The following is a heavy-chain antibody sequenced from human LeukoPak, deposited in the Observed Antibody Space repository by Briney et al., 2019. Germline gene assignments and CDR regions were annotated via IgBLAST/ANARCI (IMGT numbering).Heavy chain of an antibody. CDR3: ARGRGYDFY. D-gene: IGHD5-12*01. CDR1: GGSFSGYY. Sequence: SETLSLTCAVYGGSFSGYYWSWIRQPPGKGLEWIGEINHSGSTNYNPSLKSRVTISVDMSKNQFSLKLSSVTAADTAVYYCARGRGYDFYWGQGTLVTVSS. J-gene: IGHJ4*02. CDR2: INHSGST. V-gene: IGHV4-34*01.